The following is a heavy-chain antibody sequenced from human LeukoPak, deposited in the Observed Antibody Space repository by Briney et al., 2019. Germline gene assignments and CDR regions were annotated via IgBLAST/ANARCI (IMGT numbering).Heavy chain of an antibody. CDR2: ISSSSTYI. CDR1: GFTFSIYS. CDR3: ARGDPHRAYFDY. V-gene: IGHV3-21*01. J-gene: IGHJ4*02. Sequence: PGGSLRLSCAASGFTFSIYSMNWVRQAPGKGLEWVSVISSSSTYIYYSDSVRGRFTITNDNAKNLLYLQMYDRRAEDTAVYYGARGDPHRAYFDYWGQGALVTVSS. D-gene: IGHD5-24*01.